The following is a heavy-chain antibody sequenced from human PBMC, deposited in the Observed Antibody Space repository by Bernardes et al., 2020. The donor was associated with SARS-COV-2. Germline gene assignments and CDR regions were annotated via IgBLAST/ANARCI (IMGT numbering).Heavy chain of an antibody. CDR3: ARNRGRYCSAISCYGMDV. J-gene: IGHJ6*02. CDR2: VSGSGDKT. CDR1: GFMFNNYA. V-gene: IGHV3-23*01. Sequence: GGSLRLSCLASGFMFNNYAMTWVRQAPGKGLEWVSTVSGSGDKTYYADSAKGRFTISRDNAKNSLFLQMNSLGGEDTALYHCARNRGRYCSAISCYGMDVWGQGTTVIVS. D-gene: IGHD2-15*01.